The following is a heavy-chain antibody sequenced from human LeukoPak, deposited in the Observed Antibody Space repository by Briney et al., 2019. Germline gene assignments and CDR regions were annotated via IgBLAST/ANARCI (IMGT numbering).Heavy chain of an antibody. J-gene: IGHJ4*02. D-gene: IGHD5-24*01. Sequence: PGGSLRLSCAASGFTFSSCAMHWVRQAPGKGLEWVAVISYDGSNKYYADSVKGRFTISRDNSKNTLYLQMNSLRAEDTAVYYCARSRDGYRRYFDYWGQGTLVTVSS. CDR1: GFTFSSCA. V-gene: IGHV3-30*04. CDR3: ARSRDGYRRYFDY. CDR2: ISYDGSNK.